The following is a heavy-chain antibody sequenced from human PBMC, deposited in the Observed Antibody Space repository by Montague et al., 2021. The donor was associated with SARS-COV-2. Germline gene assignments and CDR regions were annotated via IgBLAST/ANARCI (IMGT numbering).Heavy chain of an antibody. V-gene: IGHV4-4*07. CDR3: ARDRVDFGAGRQGTIDF. J-gene: IGHJ4*02. Sequence: SETLSLTCSVSGDSITNHYWSWIRQPAGKGLEWIGRMHFTGKTNFSPFFSSRLTMSADTSKNQFSLKLTSVTAADTAISFCARDRVDFGAGRQGTIDFWGQGNLVTVSS. D-gene: IGHD3-10*01. CDR1: GDSITNHY. CDR2: MHFTGKT.